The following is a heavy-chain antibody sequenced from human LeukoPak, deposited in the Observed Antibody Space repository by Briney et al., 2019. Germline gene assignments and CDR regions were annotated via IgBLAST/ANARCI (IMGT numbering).Heavy chain of an antibody. CDR2: INPNSGGT. J-gene: IGHJ6*02. V-gene: IGHV1-2*02. CDR3: ARDKGIAAAGTVGDYYYGMDV. Sequence: ASVKVSCKASGYTFTGYYMHWVRQAPGQGLEWMGWINPNSGGTNCAQKFQGRVTMTRDTSISTAYMELSRLRSDDTAVYYCARDKGIAAAGTVGDYYYGMDVWGQGTTVTVSS. D-gene: IGHD6-13*01. CDR1: GYTFTGYY.